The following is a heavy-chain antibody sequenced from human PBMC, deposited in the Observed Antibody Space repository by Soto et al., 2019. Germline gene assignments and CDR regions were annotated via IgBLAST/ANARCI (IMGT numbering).Heavy chain of an antibody. D-gene: IGHD6-13*01. CDR3: AKKGAGAGILYYYYMDV. CDR1: GFTFSSYA. J-gene: IGHJ6*03. CDR2: ISGSGGST. Sequence: EVQLLESGGGLVQPGGSLRLSCAASGFTFSSYAMSWVRQAPGKGLEWVSAISGSGGSTYYADSVKRRFTISRDNSKNTRYLQMNSLRAEETAVYYCAKKGAGAGILYYYYMDVWGKGTTVTVSS. V-gene: IGHV3-23*01.